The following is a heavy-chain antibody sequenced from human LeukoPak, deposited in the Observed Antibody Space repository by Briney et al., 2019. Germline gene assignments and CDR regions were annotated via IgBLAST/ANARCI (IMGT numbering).Heavy chain of an antibody. Sequence: ASVKVSCKASGGTFSSYAISWVRQAPGQGLEWMGGIIPIFGTANYAQKFQGRVAITADESTSTAYMELSSLRSEDTAVYYCAKRRYSSGWSPIDYWGQGTLVTVSS. J-gene: IGHJ4*02. CDR2: IIPIFGTA. V-gene: IGHV1-69*13. CDR3: AKRRYSSGWSPIDY. CDR1: GGTFSSYA. D-gene: IGHD6-19*01.